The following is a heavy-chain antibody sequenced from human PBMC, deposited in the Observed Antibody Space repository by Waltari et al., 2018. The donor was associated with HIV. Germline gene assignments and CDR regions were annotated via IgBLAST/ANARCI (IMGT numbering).Heavy chain of an antibody. Sequence: QVQLQQWGTGLFKPSETLSLTCAVQGGSPSNYYWSWSRQAPGKGLEWIAEINHSGRTNYNPSHKSRITISVDTSKTQFSVKLTSVTAADTAVYFCARGQYGPGSREDYCGQGTLVTVAS. CDR3: ARGQYGPGSREDY. CDR1: GGSPSNYY. J-gene: IGHJ4*02. V-gene: IGHV4-34*02. D-gene: IGHD3-10*01. CDR2: INHSGRT.